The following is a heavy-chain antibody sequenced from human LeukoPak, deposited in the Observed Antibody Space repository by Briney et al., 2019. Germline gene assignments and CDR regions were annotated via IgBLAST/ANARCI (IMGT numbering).Heavy chain of an antibody. Sequence: PSQTLSLTCTVSGGSISSGSHYWNWIRQPAGKGLEWIGRIYTSGSTNYNPSLKSRVTISVDTSQNQFSLKLNSVTAADTAVYYCARVARSMSSSSEDCWGQGTLVTVSS. CDR3: ARVARSMSSSSEDC. J-gene: IGHJ4*02. D-gene: IGHD6-13*01. CDR1: GGSISSGSHY. V-gene: IGHV4-61*02. CDR2: IYTSGST.